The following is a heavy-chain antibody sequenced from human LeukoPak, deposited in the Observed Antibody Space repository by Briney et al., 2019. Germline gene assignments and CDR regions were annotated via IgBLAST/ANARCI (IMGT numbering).Heavy chain of an antibody. J-gene: IGHJ4*02. CDR3: ARGSSVTVGVKDY. CDR1: GFTFSGYW. D-gene: IGHD2-21*01. V-gene: IGHV3-7*01. CDR2: IKKDGSEK. Sequence: GGTLRLSCAASGFTFSGYWMSWVRQAPGKGLEWVANIKKDGSEKYYVDSLKGRFTISRDNAKNSLYLQMNSLRAEDTAVYYCARGSSVTVGVKDYWGQGTLVAVSS.